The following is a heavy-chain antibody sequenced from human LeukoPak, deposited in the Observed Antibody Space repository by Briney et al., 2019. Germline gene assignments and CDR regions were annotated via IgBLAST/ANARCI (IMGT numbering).Heavy chain of an antibody. CDR2: VNLDGTDT. J-gene: IGHJ2*01. Sequence: GSLRLSCAAFGFTFTEYWMHWVRQTPGLGLVWVSRVNLDGTDTDYVDSVKGRFTISRDNTKNTVYLQMNSLRADDTAMYYCVRTNTGWYFDLWGRGTLVTVSS. V-gene: IGHV3-74*01. CDR3: VRTNTGWYFDL. D-gene: IGHD1-14*01. CDR1: GFTFTEYW.